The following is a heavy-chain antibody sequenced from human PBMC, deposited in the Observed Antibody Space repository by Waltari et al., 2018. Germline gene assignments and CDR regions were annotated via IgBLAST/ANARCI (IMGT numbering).Heavy chain of an antibody. CDR3: ARDTPAPRITGATSVDY. J-gene: IGHJ4*02. D-gene: IGHD1-20*01. CDR1: GYSISSGYY. V-gene: IGHV4-38-2*02. Sequence: QVQLQESGPGLVKPSETLSLTCAVSGYSISSGYYWGWILQPPGKGLEWIGSIYHSGSTFYNPSLKSRVTISVDTSKNQFSLKLSSVTAADTAVYYCARDTPAPRITGATSVDYWGQGTLVTVSS. CDR2: IYHSGST.